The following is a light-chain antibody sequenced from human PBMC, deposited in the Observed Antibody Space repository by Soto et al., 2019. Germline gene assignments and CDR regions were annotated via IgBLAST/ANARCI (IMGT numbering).Light chain of an antibody. CDR1: QGINDY. V-gene: IGKV1-16*01. Sequence: DIQMTQSPSSMSAAVGGTVTLTCRASQGINDYLAWFQQKPGKAPKSLIYAASSLQSGVPSTFSGSGYGTDFTLTIARLEPEDVANYYCQQYKTYPLPFGGGTKVQIE. J-gene: IGKJ4*01. CDR3: QQYKTYPLP. CDR2: AAS.